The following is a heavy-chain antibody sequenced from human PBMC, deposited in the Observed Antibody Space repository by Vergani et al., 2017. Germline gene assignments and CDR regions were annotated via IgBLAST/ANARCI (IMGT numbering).Heavy chain of an antibody. CDR1: GFTFDDYA. CDR2: INWNSDSI. V-gene: IGHV3-9*01. J-gene: IGHJ2*01. CDR3: VNDIAASGNYWYFDR. Sequence: EVQLVESGGGLVQPGRSLRLSCAASGFTFDDYAMHWVRQAPGKGLEWVSGINWNSDSIAYADSVKGRFTISRDNAKNSLYLQMNSLRAEDTALYYCVNDIAASGNYWYFDRWGRGTLVTVSS. D-gene: IGHD6-13*01.